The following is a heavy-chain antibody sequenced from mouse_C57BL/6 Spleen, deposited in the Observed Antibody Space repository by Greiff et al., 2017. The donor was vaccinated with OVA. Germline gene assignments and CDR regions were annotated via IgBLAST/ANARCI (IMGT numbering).Heavy chain of an antibody. V-gene: IGHV1-64*01. Sequence: VQLQQPGAELVKPGASVKLSCKASGYTFTSYWMHWVKQRPGQGLEWIGMIHPNSGSTNYNEKFKSKATLTVDKSSSTAYMQLSSLTSEDSAVYYCARWRYDYDENYWGQGTTLTVSS. D-gene: IGHD2-4*01. CDR3: ARWRYDYDENY. CDR2: IHPNSGST. J-gene: IGHJ2*01. CDR1: GYTFTSYW.